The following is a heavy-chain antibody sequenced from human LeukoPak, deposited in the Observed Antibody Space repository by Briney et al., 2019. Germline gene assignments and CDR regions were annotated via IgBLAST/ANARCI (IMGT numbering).Heavy chain of an antibody. CDR2: INHSGST. CDR3: ARGLAGFGEPYWYFDL. CDR1: GGSFSGYY. D-gene: IGHD3-10*01. Sequence: SETLSLTCAVYGGSFSGYYWSWIRQPPGKGLEWIGEINHSGSTNYNPSLKSRVTISVDTSKNQFSLKLSSVTAADTAVYYCARGLAGFGEPYWYFDLWGRGTLVTVSS. J-gene: IGHJ2*01. V-gene: IGHV4-34*01.